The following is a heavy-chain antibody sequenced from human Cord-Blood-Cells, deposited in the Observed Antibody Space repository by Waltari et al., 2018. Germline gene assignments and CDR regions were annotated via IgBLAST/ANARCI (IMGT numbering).Heavy chain of an antibody. Sequence: EVQLVESGGGLVKPGGSLRLSCAASGFTFSNAWMSWVRPAPGKGLAWVGRNKSKSDGGTTDYAAPVKGRFTISRDDSKNTLYLQMNSLKTEDTAVYYCTTSLTGDAFDIWGQGTMVTVSS. CDR3: TTSLTGDAFDI. CDR1: GFTFSNAW. D-gene: IGHD7-27*01. J-gene: IGHJ3*02. CDR2: NKSKSDGGTT. V-gene: IGHV3-15*01.